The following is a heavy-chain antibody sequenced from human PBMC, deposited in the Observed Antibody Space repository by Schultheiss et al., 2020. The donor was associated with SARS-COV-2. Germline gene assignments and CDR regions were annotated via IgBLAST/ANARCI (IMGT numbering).Heavy chain of an antibody. CDR3: AKDFGSYYGSTGCFDY. CDR1: GFTFSNAW. J-gene: IGHJ4*02. Sequence: GGSLRLSCAASGFTFSNAWMSWVRQAPGKGLEWVGRIKSKTDGGTTDYAAPVKGIFTISRDDSKNTLYLQMNSLRAEDTAVYYCAKDFGSYYGSTGCFDYWGQGTLVTVSS. D-gene: IGHD1-26*01. CDR2: IKSKTDGGTT. V-gene: IGHV3-15*01.